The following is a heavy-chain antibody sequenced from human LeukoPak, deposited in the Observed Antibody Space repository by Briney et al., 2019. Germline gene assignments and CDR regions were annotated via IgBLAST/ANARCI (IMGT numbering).Heavy chain of an antibody. Sequence: SETLSLTCAVYGGSFSGYYWSWIRQPPGKGLEWIGEINHSGSTNYNPSLKSRVTISVDTSKNQFSLKLSSVTAADTAVYYCARGNGGNYRYFQRWGQGTLVTVSS. CDR1: GGSFSGYY. V-gene: IGHV4-34*01. J-gene: IGHJ1*01. CDR2: INHSGST. CDR3: ARGNGGNYRYFQR. D-gene: IGHD4-23*01.